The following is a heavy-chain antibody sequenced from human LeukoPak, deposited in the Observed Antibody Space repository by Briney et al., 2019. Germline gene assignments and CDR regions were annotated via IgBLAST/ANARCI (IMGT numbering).Heavy chain of an antibody. D-gene: IGHD6-13*01. J-gene: IGHJ4*02. CDR2: INPKSGAA. Sequence: ASVKVSCKASGYIFSDYYMHWVRQAPGQGLEWLGWINPKSGAADYAQQFRGRVTMTRDTSINTDYLEMKRVTSDDTAVYYCARGAEAETSPLDFWGQGTLVIVS. V-gene: IGHV1-2*02. CDR3: ARGAEAETSPLDF. CDR1: GYIFSDYY.